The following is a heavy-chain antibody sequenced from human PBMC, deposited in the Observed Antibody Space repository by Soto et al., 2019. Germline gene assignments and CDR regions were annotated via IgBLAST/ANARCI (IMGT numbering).Heavy chain of an antibody. CDR2: IYPGDSGT. Sequence: GESLKIAGKGSGYTLSNSWIGWVRQMRGKGLEWMGIIYPGDSGTRYSPALKGQVTIGADKAVSSASLPWSSLRGSAHALCYCARQNVRGVIISGYDHRGQGTLVTVSS. D-gene: IGHD3-10*02. CDR1: GYTLSNSW. CDR3: ARQNVRGVIISGYDH. J-gene: IGHJ4*02. V-gene: IGHV5-51*01.